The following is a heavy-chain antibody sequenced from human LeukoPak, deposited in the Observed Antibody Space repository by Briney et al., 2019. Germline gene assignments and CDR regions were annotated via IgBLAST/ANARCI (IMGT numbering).Heavy chain of an antibody. Sequence: GGSLRLSCAASGFTFSNHWMSWVRQAPGKGLEWVANIKQDGSEAYDGDPVRGRFTISRDNAKNSLYLQVNSLRAEDTAVYYCARVEWMGRMDYWGQGTLITVSS. D-gene: IGHD3-3*01. CDR3: ARVEWMGRMDY. CDR1: GFTFSNHW. V-gene: IGHV3-7*04. CDR2: IKQDGSEA. J-gene: IGHJ4*02.